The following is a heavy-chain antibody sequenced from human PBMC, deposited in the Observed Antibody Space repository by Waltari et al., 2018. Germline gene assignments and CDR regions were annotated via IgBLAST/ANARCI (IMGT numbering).Heavy chain of an antibody. V-gene: IGHV1-3*01. CDR1: GYTFTSYD. Sequence: QVQLVQSGAEVKKPGASVKVSCKDSGYTFTSYDMTWVSQAPGQRLEGMGWNNDGNGNTKYSQKFQGRLTITRDTSATTAYMELISLRSEDTAVYYCAGGITMVRGVPQAGWGYWGQGTLVTVSS. D-gene: IGHD3-10*01. CDR3: AGGITMVRGVPQAGWGY. CDR2: NNDGNGNT. J-gene: IGHJ4*02.